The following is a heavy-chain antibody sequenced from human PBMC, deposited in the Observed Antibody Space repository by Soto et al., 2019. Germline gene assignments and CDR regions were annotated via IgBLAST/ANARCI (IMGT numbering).Heavy chain of an antibody. CDR3: ARDRPSAYTSSFDY. V-gene: IGHV1-8*01. J-gene: IGHJ4*02. Sequence: ASVKVSCKASGYTFTSYDINWVRQATGQGLEWMGWMNPNSGNTGYAQKFQGRVTMTRNTSISTAYMELGSLRSEDTAVYYCARDRPSAYTSSFDYWGQGTLVTVSS. D-gene: IGHD6-6*01. CDR1: GYTFTSYD. CDR2: MNPNSGNT.